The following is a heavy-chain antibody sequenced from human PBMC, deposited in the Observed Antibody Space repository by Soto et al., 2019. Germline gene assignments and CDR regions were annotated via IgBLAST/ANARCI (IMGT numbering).Heavy chain of an antibody. V-gene: IGHV4-59*01. Sequence: QVQLQVSAPGLVKPSETLSLTCTVSGDSISAYSWSWVRQPPGKGLEWIGHIHYNGNTKYNPSLKSRVSMSVDTSKNQFSLRLISVTAADTAKYFCAREGNLGRLLQPLDFWGQGTLVTV. CDR3: AREGNLGRLLQPLDF. J-gene: IGHJ4*02. CDR1: GDSISAYS. D-gene: IGHD2-21*01. CDR2: IHYNGNT.